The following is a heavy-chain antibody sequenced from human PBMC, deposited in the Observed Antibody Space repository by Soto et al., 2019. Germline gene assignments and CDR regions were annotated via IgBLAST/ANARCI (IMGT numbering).Heavy chain of an antibody. CDR1: GFTFSSYT. J-gene: IGHJ4*01. Sequence: GGSLRLSCAASGFTFSSYTMAWVRQAPGKGLEWVSAISDSGGSPYYADSVQGRFTISRDNSKNTLFLLMNSLRAEDTATYYFTKARCSGNPCYAPDYGGHGTLVTVSS. CDR2: ISDSGGSP. D-gene: IGHD2-15*01. CDR3: TKARCSGNPCYAPDY. V-gene: IGHV3-23*01.